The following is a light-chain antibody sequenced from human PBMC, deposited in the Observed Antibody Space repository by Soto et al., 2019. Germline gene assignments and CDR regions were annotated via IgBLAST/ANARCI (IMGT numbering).Light chain of an antibody. CDR3: QQHSNYPLT. CDR2: KAS. Sequence: IQMTQSPSTLPASVGDRVTITCRASHHIDAWLAWYQQKPGKAPKVLIYKASILESGVPSRFSGSGSGTEFTLTISSLQPDDSATYYCQQHSNYPLTFGGGTKVEIK. CDR1: HHIDAW. V-gene: IGKV1-5*03. J-gene: IGKJ4*01.